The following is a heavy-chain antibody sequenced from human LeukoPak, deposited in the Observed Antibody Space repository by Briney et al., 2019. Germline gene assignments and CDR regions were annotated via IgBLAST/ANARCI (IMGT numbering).Heavy chain of an antibody. CDR2: ISYDGSNK. V-gene: IGHV3-30-3*01. D-gene: IGHD6-6*01. J-gene: IGHJ5*02. CDR1: GFTFSSYA. CDR3: ARDVPWFDP. Sequence: GGSLRLSCAASGFTFSSYAMHWVRQAPGKGLEWEAVISYDGSNKYYADSVKGRFTISRDNSKNTLYLQMNSLRAEDTAVYYCARDVPWFDPWGQGTLVTVSS.